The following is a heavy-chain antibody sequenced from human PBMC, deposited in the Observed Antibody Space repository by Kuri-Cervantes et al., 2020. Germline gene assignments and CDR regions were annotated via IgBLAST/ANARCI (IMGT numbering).Heavy chain of an antibody. Sequence: GESLKISCAASGFIFSSYSMNWVRQAPGKGLEWVSSITSSSSYIYYADSVKGRFTISRDNAKNSLYLQMNSLRAEDTAVYYCAKDGGYSYDYYGMDVWGQGTTVTVSS. J-gene: IGHJ6*02. CDR3: AKDGGYSYDYYGMDV. CDR1: GFIFSSYS. CDR2: ITSSSSYI. D-gene: IGHD5-18*01. V-gene: IGHV3-21*01.